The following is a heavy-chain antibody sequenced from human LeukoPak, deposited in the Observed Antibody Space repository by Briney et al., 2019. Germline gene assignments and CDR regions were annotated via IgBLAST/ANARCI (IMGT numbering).Heavy chain of an antibody. CDR2: ISSSGSTI. CDR3: AGGYYYDSSGYYPPDY. V-gene: IGHV3-11*01. D-gene: IGHD3-22*01. Sequence: GGSLRLSCAASGFTFSDYYMSWIRQAPGKGLEWVSYISSSGSTIYYADSVKGRFTISRDNAKNSLYLQMNSLRAEDTAVYYCAGGYYYDSSGYYPPDYWGQGTLVTVSS. J-gene: IGHJ4*02. CDR1: GFTFSDYY.